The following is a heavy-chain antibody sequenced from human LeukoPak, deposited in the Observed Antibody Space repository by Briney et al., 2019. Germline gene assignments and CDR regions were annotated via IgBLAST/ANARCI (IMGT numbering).Heavy chain of an antibody. J-gene: IGHJ5*02. Sequence: PGGSLTLSCAASGFTFSSYSMNWVRQAPGKGLEWVSSISGSSGSIYYPDSVEGRFTIPRDNADNSLYLQMKSPRADDTAVYYCARGRDGHNSAGFDPWRRGTLVTVS. D-gene: IGHD5-24*01. V-gene: IGHV3-21*01. CDR2: ISGSSGSI. CDR1: GFTFSSYS. CDR3: ARGRDGHNSAGFDP.